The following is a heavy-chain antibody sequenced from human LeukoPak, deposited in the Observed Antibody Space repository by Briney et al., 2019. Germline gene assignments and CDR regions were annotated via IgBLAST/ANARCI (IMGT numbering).Heavy chain of an antibody. CDR1: GFTFYDYA. CDR3: AKDIAYYGSGSYYNVFDY. V-gene: IGHV3-9*01. CDR2: ISWNSGSI. J-gene: IGHJ4*02. Sequence: PGGSLRLSCAASGFTFYDYAMHWVRQAPGKGLEWVSGISWNSGSIGYADSVKGRFTISRDNAKNSLYLQMNSLRAEDTALYYCAKDIAYYGSGSYYNVFDYWGQGTLVTVSS. D-gene: IGHD3-10*01.